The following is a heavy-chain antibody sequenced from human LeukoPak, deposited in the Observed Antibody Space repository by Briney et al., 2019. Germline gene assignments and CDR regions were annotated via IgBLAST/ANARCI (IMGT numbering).Heavy chain of an antibody. CDR1: GGSISSSAYY. CDR2: IYYSGST. CDR3: ARDGDY. Sequence: SETLSLTCTVSGGSISSSAYYWSWIRQPPGKGLEWIGYIYYSGSTNYNPSLKSRVTISADTSKNQFSLKLSSVTAADTAVYYCARDGDYWGQGTLVTVSS. J-gene: IGHJ4*02. V-gene: IGHV4-61*08.